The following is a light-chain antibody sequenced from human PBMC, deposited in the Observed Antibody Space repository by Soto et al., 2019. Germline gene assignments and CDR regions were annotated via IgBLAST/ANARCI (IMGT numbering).Light chain of an antibody. V-gene: IGLV2-8*01. CDR1: SSDVGHYNY. J-gene: IGLJ1*01. CDR3: SSYAGSNNFPYV. Sequence: QSALTQPPSASGSPGQSVTISCTGTSSDVGHYNYVSWYQQHPGKAPKLIIYEVTKWPSGVPDRFSGSKSGYTASLTVSGLQAEDEADYYCSSYAGSNNFPYVFGPGTKLTVL. CDR2: EVT.